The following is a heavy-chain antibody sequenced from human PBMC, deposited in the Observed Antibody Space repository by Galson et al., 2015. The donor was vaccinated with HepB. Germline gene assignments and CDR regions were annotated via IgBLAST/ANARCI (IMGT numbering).Heavy chain of an antibody. Sequence: LRLSCAASGFTFSSYAMSWVRQAPGKGLEWVSAISGSGGSTYYADSVKGRFTISRDNSKNTLYLQMNSLRAEDTAVYYCAKDLPYYDFWSGYPTYYYYGMDVWGQGTTVTVSS. V-gene: IGHV3-23*01. CDR2: ISGSGGST. D-gene: IGHD3-3*01. J-gene: IGHJ6*02. CDR1: GFTFSSYA. CDR3: AKDLPYYDFWSGYPTYYYYGMDV.